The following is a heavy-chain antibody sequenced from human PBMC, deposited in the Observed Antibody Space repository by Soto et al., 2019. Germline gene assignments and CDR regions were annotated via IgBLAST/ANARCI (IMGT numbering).Heavy chain of an antibody. Sequence: GGSLRLSCAASGFTFSSYAMSWVRQAPGKGLEWVSAISGSGGSTYYADSVKGRFTISRDNSKNTLYLQMNSLRAEDTAVYYCAKAPRGLHLGELSLYRDYWGQGTLVTVSS. CDR2: ISGSGGST. J-gene: IGHJ4*02. CDR1: GFTFSSYA. D-gene: IGHD3-16*02. CDR3: AKAPRGLHLGELSLYRDY. V-gene: IGHV3-23*01.